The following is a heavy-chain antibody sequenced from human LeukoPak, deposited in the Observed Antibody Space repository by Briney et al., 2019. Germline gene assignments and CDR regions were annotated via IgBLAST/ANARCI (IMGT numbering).Heavy chain of an antibody. V-gene: IGHV3-30*03. CDR3: ARDYDYSKYYFDY. J-gene: IGHJ4*02. CDR1: GFTFSNAW. Sequence: GGSLRLSCAASGFTFSNAWMSWVRQAPGKGLEWVAVISYDGSNKYYADSVKGRFTISRDNSKNTLYLQMNSLRAEDTAVYYCARDYDYSKYYFDYWGQGTLVTVSS. D-gene: IGHD4-11*01. CDR2: ISYDGSNK.